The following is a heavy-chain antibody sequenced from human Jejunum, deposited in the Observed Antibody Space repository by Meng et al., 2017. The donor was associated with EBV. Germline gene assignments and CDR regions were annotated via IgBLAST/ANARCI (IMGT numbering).Heavy chain of an antibody. J-gene: IGHJ4*02. V-gene: IGHV3-21*01. Sequence: EVXLVESGGXLVKPGGXLRLSCAASGFTFKSYSMNWVRQAPGKGLDWVAFISADGSYSYYADSVKGRFTISRDNAKNSLFLQMNRLRAEDTAVYYCARGFSTEADYWGQGTLVTVSS. CDR1: GFTFKSYS. CDR3: ARGFSTEADY. CDR2: ISADGSYS. D-gene: IGHD1-14*01.